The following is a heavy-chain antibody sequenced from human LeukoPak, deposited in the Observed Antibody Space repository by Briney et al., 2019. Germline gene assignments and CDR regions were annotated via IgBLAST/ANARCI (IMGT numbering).Heavy chain of an antibody. J-gene: IGHJ4*02. V-gene: IGHV1-2*02. CDR2: INPNSGGT. D-gene: IGHD3-3*01. CDR3: ARGQDGSGYLRFDY. CDR1: GYTFTSYD. Sequence: ASVEVSCKASGYTFTSYDINWVRQATGQGLEWMGWINPNSGGTNYAQKFQGRVTMTRGTSISTAYMELSRLRSDDTAVYYCARGQDGSGYLRFDYWGQGTLVTVSS.